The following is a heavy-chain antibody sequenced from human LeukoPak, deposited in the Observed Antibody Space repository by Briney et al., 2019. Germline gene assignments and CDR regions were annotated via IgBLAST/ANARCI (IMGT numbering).Heavy chain of an antibody. D-gene: IGHD2-2*01. CDR3: ASSPRLTTSWFLFAS. Sequence: PSETLSLTCSVSGDSFSNYYWTWIRQPPGKGLEWIGYVYYSGSTNYNPSLKTRLHLSVDTSKNRFSLKLSSVTAADTAVYYCASSPRLTTSWFLFASCGHGTLVTVSS. V-gene: IGHV4-59*08. J-gene: IGHJ5*01. CDR1: GDSFSNYY. CDR2: VYYSGST.